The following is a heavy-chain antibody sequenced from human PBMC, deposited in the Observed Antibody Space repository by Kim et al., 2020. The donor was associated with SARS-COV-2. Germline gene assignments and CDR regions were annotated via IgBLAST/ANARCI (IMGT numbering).Heavy chain of an antibody. V-gene: IGHV3-11*05. Sequence: KGRFTISRDNAKNSSYLQMNSLRAEDTAVYYCARVMMVRGESYYYYYGMDVWGQGTTVTVSS. J-gene: IGHJ6*02. CDR3: ARVMMVRGESYYYYYGMDV. D-gene: IGHD3-10*01.